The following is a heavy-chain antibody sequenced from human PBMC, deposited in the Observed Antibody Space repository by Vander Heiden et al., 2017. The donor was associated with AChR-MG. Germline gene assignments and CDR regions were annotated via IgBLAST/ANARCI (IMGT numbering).Heavy chain of an antibody. CDR2: IIPIFGTA. D-gene: IGHD2-2*01. CDR1: GGTFSSYA. J-gene: IGHJ6*02. Sequence: QVQLVQSGAEVKKPGSSVKVSCKASGGTFSSYAISWVRQAPGQGLEWMGGIIPIFGTANYAQKFQGRVTITADESTSTAYMELSSLRSEDTAVYYCAREGLGIVVVPAAIREDGMDVWGQGTTVTVSS. CDR3: AREGLGIVVVPAAIREDGMDV. V-gene: IGHV1-69*01.